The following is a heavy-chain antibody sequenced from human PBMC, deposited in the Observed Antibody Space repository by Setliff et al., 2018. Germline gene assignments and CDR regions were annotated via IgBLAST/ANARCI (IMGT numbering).Heavy chain of an antibody. Sequence: KASETLSLTCTVSGGSISSGGYYWSWIRQHPGKGLEWIGYIYYSGSTYYNPSLKSRVTISVDTSKNQFSLKLSSVTAADTAVYYCARLRYYGSGSYLDYWGQGTLVTVSS. J-gene: IGHJ4*02. CDR2: IYYSGST. D-gene: IGHD3-10*01. V-gene: IGHV4-31*03. CDR1: GGSISSGGYY. CDR3: ARLRYYGSGSYLDY.